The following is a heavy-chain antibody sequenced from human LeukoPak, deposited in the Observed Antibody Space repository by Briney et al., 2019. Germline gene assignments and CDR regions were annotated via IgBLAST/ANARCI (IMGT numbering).Heavy chain of an antibody. CDR1: GLTFRNAW. CDR2: IKSKTEGGTT. J-gene: IGHJ4*02. Sequence: GGSLRLSCAASGLTFRNAWMNWFRQTPGKGLELLGRIKSKTEGGTTEYAAHVKGRFTISRDDSKTTVYLQINSLKTDDTGVYYCTTDMGCSGTGCYSWGQGTLVTVSS. V-gene: IGHV3-15*01. D-gene: IGHD2-15*01. CDR3: TTDMGCSGTGCYS.